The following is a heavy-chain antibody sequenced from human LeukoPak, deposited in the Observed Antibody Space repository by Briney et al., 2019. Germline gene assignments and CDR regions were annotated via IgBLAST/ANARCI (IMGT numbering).Heavy chain of an antibody. CDR2: ISGYNGNT. J-gene: IGHJ4*02. D-gene: IGHD2-15*01. CDR3: ARASHCSGGSCHSWFDY. CDR1: GYTFTSYG. V-gene: IGHV1-18*01. Sequence: GASVKVSCKTSGYTFTSYGISWVRQAPGQALEWMGWISGYNGNTNYAQNVQGRVTMTTDISTSTGYMELRSLRSDDTAVYYCARASHCSGGSCHSWFDYWGQGTLVTVSS.